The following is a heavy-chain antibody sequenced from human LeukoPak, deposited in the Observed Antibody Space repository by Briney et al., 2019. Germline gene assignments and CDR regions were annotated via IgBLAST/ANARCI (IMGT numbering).Heavy chain of an antibody. V-gene: IGHV1-3*01. Sequence: ASVKVSCKASGYTFTSHAMHWVRQAPGQRLEWMGWINAGNGNTKYSQKFQGRVTITRDTSISTAYMELSRLRSDDTAVYYCARDRHNSYYDFWSGYSPFDYWGQGTLVTVSS. CDR2: INAGNGNT. D-gene: IGHD3-3*01. CDR3: ARDRHNSYYDFWSGYSPFDY. CDR1: GYTFTSHA. J-gene: IGHJ4*02.